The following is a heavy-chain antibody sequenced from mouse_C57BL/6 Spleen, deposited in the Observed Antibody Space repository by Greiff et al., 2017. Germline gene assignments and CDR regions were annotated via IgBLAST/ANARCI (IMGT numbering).Heavy chain of an antibody. Sequence: VQLQQSGPELVKPGASVKIPCKASGYTFTDYNMDWVKQSPGKSLEWIGDINPNNGGTIYNQKFKGKATLTVDKSSSTAYMELRSLTSEDTAVYYCARRGISATVVANGYFDVWGKGTTVTVSS. CDR1: GYTFTDYN. V-gene: IGHV1-18*01. J-gene: IGHJ1*03. CDR3: ARRGISATVVANGYFDV. D-gene: IGHD1-1*01. CDR2: INPNNGGT.